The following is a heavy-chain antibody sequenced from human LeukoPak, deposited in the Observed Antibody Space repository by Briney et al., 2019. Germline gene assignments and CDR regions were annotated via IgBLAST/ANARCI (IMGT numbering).Heavy chain of an antibody. Sequence: GGSLRLSCVVSGFTFSDQYLDWVRQSPGRGLEWVGRSRIKADGYITQYAAPVKDRFTISRDESKDSLFLQMNSLKTEDTAMYYCVRGLNSFDLWGQGTPVTVSS. D-gene: IGHD2/OR15-2a*01. CDR2: SRIKADGYIT. V-gene: IGHV3-72*01. CDR3: VRGLNSFDL. J-gene: IGHJ4*02. CDR1: GFTFSDQY.